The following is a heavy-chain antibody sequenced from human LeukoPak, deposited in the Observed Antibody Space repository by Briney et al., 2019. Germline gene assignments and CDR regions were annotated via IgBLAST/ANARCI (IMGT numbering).Heavy chain of an antibody. D-gene: IGHD3-22*01. J-gene: IGHJ4*02. CDR1: GFIFSSYA. Sequence: GGSLRLSCAASGFIFSSYAMHWVRQGPGKGLEWVALISYDGSNKYYVDSVKGRFTNSRDNSQNTLYLQMNSLRAEDTAVYYCATHYYDSGGYYSPDYWGQGTLVTVSS. V-gene: IGHV3-30*04. CDR2: ISYDGSNK. CDR3: ATHYYDSGGYYSPDY.